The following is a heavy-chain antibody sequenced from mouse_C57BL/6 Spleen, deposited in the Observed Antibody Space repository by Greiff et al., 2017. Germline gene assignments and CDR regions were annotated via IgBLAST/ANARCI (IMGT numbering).Heavy chain of an antibody. V-gene: IGHV3-8*01. CDR2: ISYSGST. CDR3: ARLTGYWYFDV. CDR1: GYSITSDY. J-gene: IGHJ1*03. D-gene: IGHD2-13*01. Sequence: DVKLQESGPGLAKPSQTLSLTCSFTGYSITSDYWNWIRQFPGNKLEYMGYISYSGSTYYNPSLKSRISITRDTSKNQYYLQLNSVTTEDTATYYCARLTGYWYFDVWGTGTTVTVSS.